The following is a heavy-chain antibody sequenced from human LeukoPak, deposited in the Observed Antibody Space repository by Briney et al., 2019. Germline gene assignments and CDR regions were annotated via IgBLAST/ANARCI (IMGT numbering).Heavy chain of an antibody. CDR1: GGSISSYY. CDR3: ARVWIIAVAGTGWFDP. Sequence: SETLSLTCTVSGGSISSYYWSWIRQPPGKGLEWIGYIYYSGSTNYNPSLKSRVTISVDTSKNQFSLKLSSVTAADTAVYYCARVWIIAVAGTGWFDPWGQGTLVTVSS. V-gene: IGHV4-59*01. J-gene: IGHJ5*02. CDR2: IYYSGST. D-gene: IGHD6-19*01.